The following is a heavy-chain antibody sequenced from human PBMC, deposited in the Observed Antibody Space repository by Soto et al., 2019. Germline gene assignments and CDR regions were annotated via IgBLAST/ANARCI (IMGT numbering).Heavy chain of an antibody. J-gene: IGHJ6*03. CDR2: IYYSGLT. CDR3: ARSGDYTNYYYYYMDV. V-gene: IGHV4-59*08. Sequence: SETLSLTCTVSGDCISNYYWSWVRQSPGMGLEWIGYIYYSGLTKYNPSLKSRVTISVGTSKNQFSLRLSSVTAADSAVYYCARSGDYTNYYYYYMDVWGQGTTVTVSS. CDR1: GDCISNYY. D-gene: IGHD4-17*01.